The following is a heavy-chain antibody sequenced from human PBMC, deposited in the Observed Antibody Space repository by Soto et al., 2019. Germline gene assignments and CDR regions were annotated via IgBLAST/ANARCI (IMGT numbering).Heavy chain of an antibody. D-gene: IGHD6-19*01. CDR3: AKGPPGYSSGWYVY. V-gene: IGHV3-23*01. Sequence: GGSLRLSCAASGFTFSSYAISWVRQAPGKGLEWVSAISGSGGSTYYADSVKGRFTISRDNSKNTLYLQMNSLRAEDTAVYYCAKGPPGYSSGWYVYWGQGTLVTVSS. J-gene: IGHJ4*02. CDR1: GFTFSSYA. CDR2: ISGSGGST.